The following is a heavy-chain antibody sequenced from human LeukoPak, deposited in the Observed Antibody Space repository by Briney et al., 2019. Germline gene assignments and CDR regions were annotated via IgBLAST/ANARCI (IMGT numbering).Heavy chain of an antibody. J-gene: IGHJ4*02. CDR3: ARDGYSYGYAIIDY. CDR1: GYTFVTYG. D-gene: IGHD5-18*01. V-gene: IGHV1-18*01. Sequence: ASVKVCCKASGYTFVTYGISWVRQAPGQGVEWMGWISAYNGNTNYAQKVQGRVTMTTDTSTSTAYMELRSLKSDDTAVYYCARDGYSYGYAIIDYWGQGTLVTVSS. CDR2: ISAYNGNT.